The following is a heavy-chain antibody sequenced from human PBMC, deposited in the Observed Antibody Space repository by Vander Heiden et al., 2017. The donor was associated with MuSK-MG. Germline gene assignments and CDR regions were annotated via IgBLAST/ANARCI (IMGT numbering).Heavy chain of an antibody. CDR2: ISGSGGST. CDR1: GFTFSRYA. Sequence: EVQLLESGGGLVQPGGSLRLSCAASGFTFSRYAMSWVRQEPGKGLELVSAISGSGGSTYYADSVKGRVTISRDNSKNTLYRQMNSLRAEETAVYDCAKDLSYYDDSSGYSPLDYWGQGTLVTVSS. CDR3: AKDLSYYDDSSGYSPLDY. J-gene: IGHJ4*02. V-gene: IGHV3-23*01. D-gene: IGHD3-22*01.